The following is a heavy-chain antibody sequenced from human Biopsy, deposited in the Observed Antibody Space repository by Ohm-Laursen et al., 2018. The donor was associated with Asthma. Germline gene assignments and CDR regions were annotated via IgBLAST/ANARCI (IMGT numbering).Heavy chain of an antibody. V-gene: IGHV4-39*02. CDR2: IYYSGRT. Sequence: PSETLSLTCIVSGDAMSTSGSYWGWTRQSPGKGLEWIGSIYYSGRTYYNPSLESRVTISADTSKNHFSLKVTSVTAADTAVYYCARAVSSSSYWYFDLWGRGDLVTVSS. CDR3: ARAVSSSSYWYFDL. J-gene: IGHJ2*01. CDR1: GDAMSTSGSY. D-gene: IGHD6-6*01.